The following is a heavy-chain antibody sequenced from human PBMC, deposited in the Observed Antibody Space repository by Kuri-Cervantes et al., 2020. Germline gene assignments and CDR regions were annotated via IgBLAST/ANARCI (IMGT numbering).Heavy chain of an antibody. CDR1: GGSISSYY. CDR3: ARDSGYDLDYFDI. CDR2: IYYSGST. J-gene: IGHJ3*02. V-gene: IGHV4-59*01. D-gene: IGHD5-12*01. Sequence: SETLSLTCTVSGGSISSYYWSWIRQPPGKGLEWIGYIYYSGSTNYNPSLKSRVTISVDTSKNQFSLKLSSVTAADTAVYYCARDSGYDLDYFDIWGQGTMVTVSS.